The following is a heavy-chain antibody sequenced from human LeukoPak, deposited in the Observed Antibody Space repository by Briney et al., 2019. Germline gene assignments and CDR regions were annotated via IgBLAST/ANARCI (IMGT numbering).Heavy chain of an antibody. D-gene: IGHD1-26*01. V-gene: IGHV3-30*18. J-gene: IGHJ4*02. CDR2: ISYDGINK. CDR1: GFTFRSFV. Sequence: GRSLRLSCAASGFTFRSFVMHWVRQAPGKGLEWVAIISYDGINKYYTDSVKGLFTISRDNSKNTLYLQMNSLRAEDTAVYYCAKDRSGSYGVRGYFDYWGQGNLVTVSS. CDR3: AKDRSGSYGVRGYFDY.